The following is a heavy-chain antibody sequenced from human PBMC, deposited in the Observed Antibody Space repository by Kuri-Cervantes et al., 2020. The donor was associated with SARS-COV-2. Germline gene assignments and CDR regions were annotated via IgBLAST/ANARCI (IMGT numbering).Heavy chain of an antibody. CDR2: IKQEGSEK. D-gene: IGHD5-12*01. J-gene: IGHJ5*02. CDR3: ASLRGP. Sequence: GESLKISCAASGFTFSSYWMSWGRQAPGKGLEWVANIKQEGSEKYYVDSVKGRFTISRDNAKNSLYLQMNCLRAEDTALYYCASLRGPWGQGTLVTVSS. CDR1: GFTFSSYW. V-gene: IGHV3-7*03.